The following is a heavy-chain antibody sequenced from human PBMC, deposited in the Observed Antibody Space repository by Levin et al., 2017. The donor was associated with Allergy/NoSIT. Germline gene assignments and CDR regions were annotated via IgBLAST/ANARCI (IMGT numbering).Heavy chain of an antibody. CDR1: AFTFRNYY. J-gene: IGHJ4*02. CDR3: ARGGCDRTSCLDH. Sequence: RPGGSLRLSCTASAFTFRNYYMHWVRQAPGMGLVWVSNILNDGTTNYADSVKGRFTISRDNAKNTLYLQMNSLGEEDTAVYFCARGGCDRTSCLDHWGQGILVTVSS. D-gene: IGHD2-2*01. CDR2: ILNDGTT. V-gene: IGHV3-74*01.